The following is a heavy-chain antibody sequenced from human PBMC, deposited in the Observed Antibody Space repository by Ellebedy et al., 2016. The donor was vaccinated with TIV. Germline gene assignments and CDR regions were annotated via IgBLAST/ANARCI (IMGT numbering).Heavy chain of an antibody. V-gene: IGHV3-7*01. D-gene: IGHD4-17*01. CDR1: GFSFRSYW. CDR2: IYQDGRTQ. Sequence: GESLKISCVASGFSFRSYWMSWFRQAPGKGMEWVANIYQDGRTQYYVDFLKGRFPISRDNADNSLFLQMNSLSAEDTAVYYCARRGSYGDYAVQINSWFDTWGRGTLVAVSS. J-gene: IGHJ5*02. CDR3: ARRGSYGDYAVQINSWFDT.